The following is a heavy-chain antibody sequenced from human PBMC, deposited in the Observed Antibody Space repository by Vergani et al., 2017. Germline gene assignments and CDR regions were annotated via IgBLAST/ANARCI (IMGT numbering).Heavy chain of an antibody. CDR2: IIPILGIA. J-gene: IGHJ6*02. CDR1: GGTFSSYA. CDR3: ARGYPPTAMDYYYGMDV. V-gene: IGHV1-69*04. D-gene: IGHD5-18*01. Sequence: QVQLVQSGAEVKKPGASVKVSCKASGGTFSSYAISWVRQAPGQGLEWMGRIIPILGIANYAQKFQGRVTITADKSTSTAYMELSSLRSEDTAVYYCARGYPPTAMDYYYGMDVWGQGP.